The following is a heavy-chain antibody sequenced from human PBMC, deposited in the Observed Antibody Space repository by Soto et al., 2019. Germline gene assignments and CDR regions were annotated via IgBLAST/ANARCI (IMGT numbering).Heavy chain of an antibody. D-gene: IGHD6-6*01. CDR2: ISGSGGST. V-gene: IGHV3-23*01. CDR3: AKGAKSSSSVYYYYYMDV. Sequence: GGSLRLSCAASGFTFSSYAMSWVRQAPGKGLEWVSAISGSGGSTYYADSGKGRFTISRGNSKNTLYLQMNSLRAEDTAVYYCAKGAKSSSSVYYYYYMDVWGKGTTVTVSS. CDR1: GFTFSSYA. J-gene: IGHJ6*03.